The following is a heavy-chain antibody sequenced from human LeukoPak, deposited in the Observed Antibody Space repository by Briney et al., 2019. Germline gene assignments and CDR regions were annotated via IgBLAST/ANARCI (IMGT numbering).Heavy chain of an antibody. CDR3: ARDPLVPNGDPYYFDY. D-gene: IGHD4-17*01. J-gene: IGHJ4*02. V-gene: IGHV3-21*01. Sequence: GGSLRLSCAASGFTFSSYSMNWVRQAPGKGLEWVSSISSSSSYMYYADSVKGRFTISRDNAKNSLYLQMNSLRAEDTAVYYCARDPLVPNGDPYYFDYWGQGTLVTVSS. CDR2: ISSSSSYM. CDR1: GFTFSSYS.